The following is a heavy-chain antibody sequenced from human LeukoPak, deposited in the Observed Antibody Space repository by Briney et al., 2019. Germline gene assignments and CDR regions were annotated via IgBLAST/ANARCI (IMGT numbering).Heavy chain of an antibody. J-gene: IGHJ4*02. V-gene: IGHV3-23*01. CDR3: AKWGDYDVLTGYYVSDY. Sequence: PGGSLRLSCVAFGFTFSNYAMSWVRQAPGKGLEWVSAITGSGGNTYYADSVKGRFTISRDNSKNTVFLQMNSLRAEDTAVYYCAKWGDYDVLTGYYVSDYWGQGTLVTVSS. CDR1: GFTFSNYA. CDR2: ITGSGGNT. D-gene: IGHD3-9*01.